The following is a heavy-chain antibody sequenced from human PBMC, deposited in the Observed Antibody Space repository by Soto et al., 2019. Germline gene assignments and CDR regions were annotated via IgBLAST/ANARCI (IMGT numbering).Heavy chain of an antibody. CDR2: IYYSGST. J-gene: IGHJ6*02. CDR1: GGSISSGDYY. V-gene: IGHV4-30-4*01. Sequence: SLTCTVSGGSISSGDYYWSWIRQPPGKGLEWIGYIYYSGSTYYNPSLKSRVTISVDTSKNQFSLKLSSVTAADTAVYYFATDGPRYFDWLSSRVNGMDVWGQGTTVTVSS. D-gene: IGHD3-9*01. CDR3: ATDGPRYFDWLSSRVNGMDV.